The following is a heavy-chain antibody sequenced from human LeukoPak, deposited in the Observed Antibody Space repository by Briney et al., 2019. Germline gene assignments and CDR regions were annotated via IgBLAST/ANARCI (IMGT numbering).Heavy chain of an antibody. V-gene: IGHV3-64*01. CDR1: GLTFSNYA. CDR2: FSRSGVST. Sequence: GGSLRLSCAASGLTFSNYAMHWGRQAPGKALEYVSTFSRSGVSTYYANSVKGRFNISRDNSKNTLYLQKGSLRAEDMAVYYFARGPPDYYYYGMDVWGQGTTVSV. J-gene: IGHJ6*02. CDR3: ARGPPDYYYYGMDV.